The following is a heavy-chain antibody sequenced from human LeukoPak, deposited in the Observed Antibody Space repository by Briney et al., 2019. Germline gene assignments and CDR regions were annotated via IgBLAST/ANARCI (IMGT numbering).Heavy chain of an antibody. Sequence: PGGSLRLSCAASGFTFSSYWMHWVRQAPGKGLVWVSRSNSDGSSTNYADSVKGRFTISRDNAKDSLYLQMSSLKAEDTAVYYCAKAGYDGGNSNPPGYWGQGTLVTVSS. CDR3: AKAGYDGGNSNPPGY. J-gene: IGHJ4*02. CDR1: GFTFSSYW. CDR2: SNSDGSST. D-gene: IGHD4-23*01. V-gene: IGHV3-74*01.